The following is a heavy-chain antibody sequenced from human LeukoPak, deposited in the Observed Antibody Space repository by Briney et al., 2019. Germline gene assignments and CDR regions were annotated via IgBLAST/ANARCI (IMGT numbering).Heavy chain of an antibody. D-gene: IGHD3-9*01. CDR2: MYYTGST. Sequence: SETLSLTCTVSGGSISGYYWTWIRQPPGKGLEWIGYMYYTGSTNYNPSLKSRVTMSVDTSKNQFSLNLKSVTPEDTAVYYCAGDRAINDVFDFGAKGKMAPV. CDR1: GGSISGYY. V-gene: IGHV4-59*01. CDR3: AGDRAINDVFDF. J-gene: IGHJ3*01.